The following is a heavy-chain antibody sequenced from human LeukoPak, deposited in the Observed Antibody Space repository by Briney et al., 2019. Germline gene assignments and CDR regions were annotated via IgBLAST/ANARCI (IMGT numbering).Heavy chain of an antibody. CDR3: AKLRSSWYDEDAFDV. Sequence: GGSLRLSCAASEFTFSNFGMHWVRQAPGKGLEWVAVISYDGSSEYYADSVKGRFTISRDNSKNTLYLQMNSLRAEDTAVYYCAKLRSSWYDEDAFDVWGQGTMVTVSS. CDR1: EFTFSNFG. D-gene: IGHD6-13*01. J-gene: IGHJ3*01. V-gene: IGHV3-30*18. CDR2: ISYDGSSE.